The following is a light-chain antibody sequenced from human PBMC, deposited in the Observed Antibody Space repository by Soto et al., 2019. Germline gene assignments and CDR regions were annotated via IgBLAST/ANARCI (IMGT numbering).Light chain of an antibody. CDR2: GAS. J-gene: IGKJ1*01. Sequence: EIVMTQSPATLSVSPGERVTLSCRASQSVSGHLAWYQQKPGQAPRLIISGASFRATGVPARFSGSGSGTEFTLTISSLQSEDAAVYYCHQYHYWWTFGQGTKVDI. CDR3: HQYHYWWT. V-gene: IGKV3-15*01. CDR1: QSVSGH.